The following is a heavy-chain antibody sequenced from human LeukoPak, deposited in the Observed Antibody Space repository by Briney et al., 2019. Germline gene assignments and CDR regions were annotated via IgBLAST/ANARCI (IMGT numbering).Heavy chain of an antibody. J-gene: IGHJ4*02. Sequence: PGGSLRLSCAASGFTFSSYATHWVRQAPGKGLEWVAVISYDGSNKYYADSVKGRFTISRDNSKNTLYLQMNSLRAEDTAVYYCASEGGRQWLVLNFDYWGQGTLVTVSS. CDR1: GFTFSSYA. D-gene: IGHD6-19*01. V-gene: IGHV3-30*04. CDR3: ASEGGRQWLVLNFDY. CDR2: ISYDGSNK.